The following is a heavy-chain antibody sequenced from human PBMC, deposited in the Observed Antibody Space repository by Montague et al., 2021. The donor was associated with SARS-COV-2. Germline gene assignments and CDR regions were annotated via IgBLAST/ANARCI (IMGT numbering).Heavy chain of an antibody. J-gene: IGHJ4*02. V-gene: IGHV2-70*11. CDR2: IDWDDDK. Sequence: PALVKPTQTLTLTCAFSGFSLSTSGMCVSWIRQPPGKALEWLARIDWDDDKYYSTSLKTRLTISKDTSKNQVVLTMTNMDPVDTATYYCARECSSGVYFDYWGQGTLVTVSS. CDR3: ARECSSGVYFDY. CDR1: GFSLSTSGMC. D-gene: IGHD6-19*01.